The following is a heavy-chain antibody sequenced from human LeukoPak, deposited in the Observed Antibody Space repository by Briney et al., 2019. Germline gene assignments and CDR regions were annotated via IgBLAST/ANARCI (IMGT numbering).Heavy chain of an antibody. J-gene: IGHJ6*02. CDR2: IYYTGSV. CDR1: GASISTGGFY. D-gene: IGHD3-10*01. CDR3: ARDHSYYFGSQTSTLDV. Sequence: SETLSLTCTISGASISTGGFYWTWIRQPPGEGLEWIGYIYYTGSVDYNASLKSRLTISLDTSKNRFSLKLNSVTAADTAVYYCARDHSYYFGSQTSTLDVWGQGAAVTVSS. V-gene: IGHV4-31*03.